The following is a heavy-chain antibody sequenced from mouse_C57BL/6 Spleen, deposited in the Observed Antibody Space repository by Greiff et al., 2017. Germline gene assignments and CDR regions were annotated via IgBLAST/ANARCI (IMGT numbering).Heavy chain of an antibody. J-gene: IGHJ4*01. CDR2: IDPETGGT. CDR1: GYTFTDYE. Sequence: VQLQQSGAELVRPGASVTLSCKASGYTFTDYEMHWVKQTPVHGLEWIGAIDPETGGTAYNQKFKGKAILTADKSSSTAYMELRSLTSEDSAVYYCTRSAGNYYARDYWGQGTSVTVSS. V-gene: IGHV1-15*01. CDR3: TRSAGNYYARDY.